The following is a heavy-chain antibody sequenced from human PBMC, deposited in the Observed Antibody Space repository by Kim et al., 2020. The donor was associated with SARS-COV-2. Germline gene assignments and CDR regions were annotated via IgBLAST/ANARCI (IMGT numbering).Heavy chain of an antibody. V-gene: IGHV3-23*01. D-gene: IGHD2-21*01. CDR2: VRRSGGTT. CDR1: GFTFSDYA. CDR3: AKALSYGDFGH. Sequence: GGSLRLSCVASGFTFSDYAMNWVRQAPGKGLEWVSAVRRSGGTTYYADSVRGRFSISRVNSKNILFLQMNNLRADDTAIYYCAKALSYGDFGHWGQGTLVSVSS. J-gene: IGHJ1*01.